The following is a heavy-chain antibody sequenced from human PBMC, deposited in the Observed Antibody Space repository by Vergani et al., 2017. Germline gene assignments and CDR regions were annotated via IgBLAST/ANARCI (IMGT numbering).Heavy chain of an antibody. V-gene: IGHV4-4*02. Sequence: QVQLQESGPGLVKPSGTLSLTCAVSGGSISSSNWWSWVRQPPGKGLEWFGEIYHSGSTNYNPSLKSRVTISVDKSKNQFSLKLSSVTAADTAVYYCARYCSGGSCYSGTGYWGQGTLVTVSS. CDR2: IYHSGST. CDR3: ARYCSGGSCYSGTGY. D-gene: IGHD2-15*01. CDR1: GGSISSSNW. J-gene: IGHJ4*02.